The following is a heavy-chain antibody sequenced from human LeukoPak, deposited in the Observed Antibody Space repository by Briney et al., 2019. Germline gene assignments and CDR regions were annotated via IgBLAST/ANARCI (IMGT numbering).Heavy chain of an antibody. D-gene: IGHD2-21*02. Sequence: KPGGSLRLSCAASGFTFSNAWMSWVRQAPGKGLEWVGRIKSKTDGGTTDYASPVKGRCTISRDDSKNTLYLKMKSLKNEDTAVYYCTTDEFPLAYCGGDCYSAFDYWGQGTLVTVSS. J-gene: IGHJ4*02. CDR2: IKSKTDGGTT. CDR3: TTDEFPLAYCGGDCYSAFDY. V-gene: IGHV3-15*01. CDR1: GFTFSNAW.